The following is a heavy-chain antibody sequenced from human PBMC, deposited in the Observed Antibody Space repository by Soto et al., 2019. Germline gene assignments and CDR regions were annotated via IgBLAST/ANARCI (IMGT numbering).Heavy chain of an antibody. Sequence: SETLSLTCTVSGGSISSYDWSWIRQPPGKGLEWIGYIYYSGSTNYNPSLKSRVTISVDTSKNQFSLKLSSVTAADTAVYYCARRDYDSSGYYSAEYFQHWGQGTLVTVSS. D-gene: IGHD3-22*01. CDR2: IYYSGST. J-gene: IGHJ1*01. CDR1: GGSISSYD. CDR3: ARRDYDSSGYYSAEYFQH. V-gene: IGHV4-59*08.